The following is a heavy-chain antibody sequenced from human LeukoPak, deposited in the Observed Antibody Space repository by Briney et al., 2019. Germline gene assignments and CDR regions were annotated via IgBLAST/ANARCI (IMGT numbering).Heavy chain of an antibody. CDR2: IKQDGSEK. V-gene: IGHV3-7*01. J-gene: IGHJ4*02. Sequence: QTGGSLRLSCAASGFTFSSYWMSWVRQAPGKGLEWVANIKQDGSEKYYVDSVKGRFTISRDNAKNSLYLQMNSLRAEDTAVYYCARGGGDVDCSSTSCYTDYWGQGTLVTVSS. CDR3: ARGGGDVDCSSTSCYTDY. D-gene: IGHD2-2*02. CDR1: GFTFSSYW.